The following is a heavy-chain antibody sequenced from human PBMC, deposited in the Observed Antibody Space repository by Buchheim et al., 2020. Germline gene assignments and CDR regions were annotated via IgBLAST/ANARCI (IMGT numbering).Heavy chain of an antibody. CDR3: ARGRCPENSNCGYYYYYYMDV. CDR1: GGSISSGGYY. J-gene: IGHJ6*03. Sequence: QVQLQESGPGLVKPSQTLSLTCTVSGGSISSGGYYWSWIRQHPGKGLEWIGYIYYSGSTYYNPSLKSRVTISVDTSKNQFSLKMSSVTAAETDVYYCARGRCPENSNCGYYYYYYMDVWGKGTT. V-gene: IGHV4-31*03. CDR2: IYYSGST. D-gene: IGHD4-11*01.